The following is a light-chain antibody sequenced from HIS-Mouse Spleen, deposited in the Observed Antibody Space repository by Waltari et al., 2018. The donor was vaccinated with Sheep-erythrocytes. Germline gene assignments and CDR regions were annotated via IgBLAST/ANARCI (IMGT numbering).Light chain of an antibody. CDR1: KLGDKY. CDR3: QAWDSSHVV. V-gene: IGLV3-1*01. Sequence: SYELTQPPSVSVSPGQTASITCPGDKLGDKYACWYQQNPGQSPVLVIYQDSKRPSGIPERFSGSNSGNTATLTISGTQAMDEADYYCQAWDSSHVVFGGGTKLTVL. CDR2: QDS. J-gene: IGLJ2*01.